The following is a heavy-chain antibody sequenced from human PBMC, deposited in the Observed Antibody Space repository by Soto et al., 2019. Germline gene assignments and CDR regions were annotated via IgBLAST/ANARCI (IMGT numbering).Heavy chain of an antibody. D-gene: IGHD4-17*01. CDR1: GGSFSGYY. V-gene: IGHV4-34*01. CDR3: AREYGDYGVIDY. J-gene: IGHJ4*02. CDR2: INHSGST. Sequence: QVQLQQWGAGLLKPSETLSLTCAVYGGSFSGYYWSWIRQPPGKGLEWIGEINHSGSTNYNPSLKRRVTISVDTSKNQFSLKLRSVPAADTAVYYCAREYGDYGVIDYWGQGTLVTVSS.